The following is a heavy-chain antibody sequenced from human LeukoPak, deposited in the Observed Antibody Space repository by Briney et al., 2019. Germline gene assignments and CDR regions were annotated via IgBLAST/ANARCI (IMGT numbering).Heavy chain of an antibody. D-gene: IGHD3-9*01. CDR2: ISGSGGST. J-gene: IGHJ4*02. V-gene: IGHV3-23*01. CDR3: AKARVLRGYDILTGYYRVDY. Sequence: GGSLRLSCAASGFTFSSYAMSWVSQAPGKGLEWVSAISGSGGSTYYADSVKGRFTISRDNSKNTLYLQMNSLRAEDTAVYYCAKARVLRGYDILTGYYRVDYWGQGTLVTVSS. CDR1: GFTFSSYA.